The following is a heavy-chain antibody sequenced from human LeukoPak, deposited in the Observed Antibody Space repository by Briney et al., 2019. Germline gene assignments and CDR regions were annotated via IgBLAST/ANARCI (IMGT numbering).Heavy chain of an antibody. CDR2: IYHSGST. V-gene: IGHV4-38-2*02. D-gene: IGHD3-22*01. J-gene: IGHJ4*02. Sequence: SETLSLTCTVSGYSISSGYYWGWIRPPPGKGLEWIGSIYHSGSTYYNPSLKSRVTISVDTSKNQFSLKLSSVTAADTAVYYCARVTGYMIEDYFDYWGQGTLVTVSS. CDR3: ARVTGYMIEDYFDY. CDR1: GYSISSGYY.